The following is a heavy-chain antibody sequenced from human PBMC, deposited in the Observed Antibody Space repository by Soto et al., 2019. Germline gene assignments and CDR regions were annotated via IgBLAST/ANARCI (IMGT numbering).Heavy chain of an antibody. D-gene: IGHD3-10*01. CDR2: ISANNGNS. CDR3: ARDGEKYCYGSGGFDP. J-gene: IGHJ5*02. Sequence: QVQLVQSGAEVKKPGASVKVSCKASGYSFTSYGITCVRQAAGQGLEWMGWISANNGNSNNAQKFQGRVTMTTDTXTXXSYMELRSLRSDDTGVYYCARDGEKYCYGSGGFDPWGQGTLVTVSS. V-gene: IGHV1-18*01. CDR1: GYSFTSYG.